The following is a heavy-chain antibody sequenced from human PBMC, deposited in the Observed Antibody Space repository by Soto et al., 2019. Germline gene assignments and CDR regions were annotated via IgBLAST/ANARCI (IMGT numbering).Heavy chain of an antibody. CDR1: GGSFSGYY. Sequence: SETLSLTCAVYGGSFSGYYWSWIRQPPGKGLEWIGEINHSGSTNYNPSLKSRVTISVDTSKNQFSLKLSSVTAADTAVYYCARGSPFYFWSGFYGMDVWGQGTTVTVSS. J-gene: IGHJ6*02. D-gene: IGHD3-3*01. CDR3: ARGSPFYFWSGFYGMDV. CDR2: INHSGST. V-gene: IGHV4-34*01.